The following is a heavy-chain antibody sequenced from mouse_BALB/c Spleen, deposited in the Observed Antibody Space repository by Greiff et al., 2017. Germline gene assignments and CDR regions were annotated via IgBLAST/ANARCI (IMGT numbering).Heavy chain of an antibody. CDR1: GFTFSSYG. V-gene: IGHV5-6*01. CDR3: ARGENYRYDGGVWFAY. J-gene: IGHJ3*01. CDR2: ISSGGSYT. D-gene: IGHD2-14*01. Sequence: EVQRVESGGDLVKPGGSLKLSCAASGFTFSSYGMSWVRQTPDKRLEWVATISSGGSYTYYPDSVKGRFTISRDNAKNTLYLQMSSLKSEDTAMYYCARGENYRYDGGVWFAYWGQGTLVTVSA.